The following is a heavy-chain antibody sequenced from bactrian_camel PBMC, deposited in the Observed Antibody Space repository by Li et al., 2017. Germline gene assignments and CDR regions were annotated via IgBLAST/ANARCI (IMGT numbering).Heavy chain of an antibody. J-gene: IGHJ4*01. V-gene: IGHV3S53*01. CDR3: AADSPCTYGGNWSY. Sequence: VQLVESGGGSVQAGGSLRLSCDISGSRHRNSCMGWFRQAPGKEREGVALLNYNGNIHYIDSVKGRFTASEDNAKNTLYLEMNSLKPEDTAMYYCAADSPCTYGGNWSYWGQGTQVTVS. CDR2: LNYNGNI. D-gene: IGHD6*01. CDR1: GSRHRNSC.